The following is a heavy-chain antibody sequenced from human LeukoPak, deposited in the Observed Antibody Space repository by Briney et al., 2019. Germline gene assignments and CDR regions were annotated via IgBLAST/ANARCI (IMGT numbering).Heavy chain of an antibody. D-gene: IGHD3-22*01. CDR1: GFSFSSYA. CDR2: ISYDGSNK. Sequence: PGGSLRLSCAASGFSFSSYAMHWVRQAPGKGLEWVAVISYDGSNKYYADSVKGRFTISRDNSKNTLSLQMNSLRAEDTAVYYCARDPIDYYDSSGLYYFDYWGQGTLVTVSS. V-gene: IGHV3-30-3*01. CDR3: ARDPIDYYDSSGLYYFDY. J-gene: IGHJ4*02.